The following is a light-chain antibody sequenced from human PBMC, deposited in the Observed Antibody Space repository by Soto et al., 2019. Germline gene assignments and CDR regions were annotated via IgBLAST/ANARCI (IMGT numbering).Light chain of an antibody. CDR1: QGISSY. Sequence: IQLTQSPSSLSASVGDRVTITCRASQGISSYLAWYQQKPGKAPKLLIYAASTLQSGVPSRFSGSGFGTEFSLTISSLQPDDFATYYCHQYSSYSWTFGQGAKVDIK. CDR2: AAS. CDR3: HQYSSYSWT. J-gene: IGKJ1*01. V-gene: IGKV1-9*01.